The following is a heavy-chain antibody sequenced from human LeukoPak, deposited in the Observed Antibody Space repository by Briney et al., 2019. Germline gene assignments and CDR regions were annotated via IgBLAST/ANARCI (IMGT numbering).Heavy chain of an antibody. V-gene: IGHV3-21*01. CDR2: ISSSSSYI. Sequence: GGTLRLSCAASGFTFSNYGMNCVRQAPGKGLEWVSSISSSSSYIYYADSVKGRFTISRDNSKNTLYLQMNSLRAEDTAVYYCARGRRTLIVGATRNAFDIWGQGTVVTVSS. CDR3: ARGRRTLIVGATRNAFDI. J-gene: IGHJ3*02. D-gene: IGHD1-26*01. CDR1: GFTFSNYG.